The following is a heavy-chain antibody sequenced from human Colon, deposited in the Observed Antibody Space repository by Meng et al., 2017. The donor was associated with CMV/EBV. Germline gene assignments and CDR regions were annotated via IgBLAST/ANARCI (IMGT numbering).Heavy chain of an antibody. Sequence: LKISCVASGFRFGSYEMNWVRQAPGKGPEWISYISSSSSTIHYGDSVRGRFTTSRDNAKNTLYLQMNSLRVEDTAVYYCARDVFDTSSYDLWGQGALVTVSS. CDR2: ISSSSSTI. V-gene: IGHV3-48*03. D-gene: IGHD2-2*01. CDR1: GFRFGSYE. J-gene: IGHJ4*02. CDR3: ARDVFDTSSYDL.